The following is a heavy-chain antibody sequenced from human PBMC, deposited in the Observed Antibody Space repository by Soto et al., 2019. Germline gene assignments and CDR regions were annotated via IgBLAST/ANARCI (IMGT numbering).Heavy chain of an antibody. CDR2: ISPYNGYT. Sequence: GASVKVSCKASGYTFASYGITWVRQAPGQRLEWMGWISPYNGYTNYAQKFQGRVTMTTDTSTSTAHMELRSLTYDDTAVYFCARWLCSSTSCRSNPLDIWGQGTMVTVSS. CDR3: ARWLCSSTSCRSNPLDI. V-gene: IGHV1-18*01. J-gene: IGHJ3*02. D-gene: IGHD2-2*01. CDR1: GYTFASYG.